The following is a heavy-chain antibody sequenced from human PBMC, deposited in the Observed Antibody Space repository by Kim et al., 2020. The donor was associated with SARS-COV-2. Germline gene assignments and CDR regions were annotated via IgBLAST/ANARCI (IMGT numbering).Heavy chain of an antibody. Sequence: SETLSLTCTVSGDSISSSSYYWGWIRQPPGKGLEWIGSIYYSGSTYYNPSLKSRVTISVDTSKNQFSLKLSSVTAADTAVYYCVRLPRDWFGLGGAPASYFDYWGQGTLVTVSS. D-gene: IGHD3-9*01. CDR2: IYYSGST. V-gene: IGHV4-39*01. J-gene: IGHJ4*02. CDR1: GDSISSSSYY. CDR3: VRLPRDWFGLGGAPASYFDY.